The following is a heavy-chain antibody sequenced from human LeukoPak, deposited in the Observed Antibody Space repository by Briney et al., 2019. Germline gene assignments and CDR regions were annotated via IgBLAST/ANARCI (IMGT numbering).Heavy chain of an antibody. CDR2: IYTSGST. Sequence: PSETLSLTCTVSGGSISSYYWSWIRQPAGKGLEWIGRIYTSGSTNYNPSLKSRVTISVDKSKNQFSLKLSSVTAADTAVYYCARGGAAGTGAGFDYWGQGPLVTVSS. CDR3: ARGGAAGTGAGFDY. J-gene: IGHJ4*02. CDR1: GGSISSYY. D-gene: IGHD6-13*01. V-gene: IGHV4-4*07.